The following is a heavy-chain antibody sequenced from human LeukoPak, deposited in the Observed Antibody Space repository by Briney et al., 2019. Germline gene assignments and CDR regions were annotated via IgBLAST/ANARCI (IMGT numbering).Heavy chain of an antibody. Sequence: GASVKVSCKASGYTFTSYGISWVRQTPGQGLEWMGWISVHNGNTNYAQKFQGRVTMTTDTSTSTAYMELRSLRSDDTAVYYCARAPYCTSTSCDYFYYSMAVWGQGTTVTVSS. CDR3: ARAPYCTSTSCDYFYYSMAV. CDR2: ISVHNGNT. D-gene: IGHD2-2*01. V-gene: IGHV1-18*01. CDR1: GYTFTSYG. J-gene: IGHJ6*02.